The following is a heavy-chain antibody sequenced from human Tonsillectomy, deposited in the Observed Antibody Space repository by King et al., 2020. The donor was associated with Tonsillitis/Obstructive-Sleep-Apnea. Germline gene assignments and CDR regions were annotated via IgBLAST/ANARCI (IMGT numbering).Heavy chain of an antibody. J-gene: IGHJ4*02. CDR3: ARDPQDGTFVDY. CDR1: GCTWRSYS. D-gene: IGHD1-14*01. V-gene: IGHV3-21*01. CDR2: RSRRSNYI. Sequence: GQRGESGGGRVKPGGDVRLEWADSGCTWRSYSMKWGRKAPGKGREGGSCRSRRSNYIEYADSGKGRFTSSRDNAKRSLYLQMNSLRADDTAVYYCARDPQDGTFVDYWGQGTLVTVSS.